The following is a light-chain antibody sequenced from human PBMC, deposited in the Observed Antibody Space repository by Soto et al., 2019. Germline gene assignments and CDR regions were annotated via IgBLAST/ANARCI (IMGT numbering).Light chain of an antibody. CDR1: TGPVTSNHF. CDR3: LLSYNGPRV. Sequence: QAVVTQESSLTVSPGGTVTLTCGSSTGPVTSNHFPFWFQQKPGQAPRTLIYDTSKKHSWTPARFSGSLLGGKAALTLSGAQPEDEAEYYCLLSYNGPRVFGGGTKLTVL. V-gene: IGLV7-46*01. J-gene: IGLJ3*02. CDR2: DTS.